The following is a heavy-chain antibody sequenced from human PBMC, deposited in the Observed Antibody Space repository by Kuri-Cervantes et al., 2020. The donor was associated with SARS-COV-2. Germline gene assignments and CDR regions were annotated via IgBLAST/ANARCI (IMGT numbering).Heavy chain of an antibody. CDR2: IIPIFAKA. CDR3: ARGPGLPDSRDYYYFY. D-gene: IGHD3-22*01. Sequence: SVKVSCKASGGTFSSYAISWVRQAPGQGLEWMGGIIPIFAKANYAQKFQGRVTITADQSTSTAYMELSSLRSEDTAVYYCARGPGLPDSRDYYYFYWGQGTLVTVSS. V-gene: IGHV1-69*13. CDR1: GGTFSSYA. J-gene: IGHJ4*02.